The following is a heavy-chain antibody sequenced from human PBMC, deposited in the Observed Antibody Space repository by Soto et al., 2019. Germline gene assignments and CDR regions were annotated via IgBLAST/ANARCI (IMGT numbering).Heavy chain of an antibody. CDR3: ARMASSGYYGINNDWFDP. CDR1: GGTFSSYA. J-gene: IGHJ5*02. Sequence: ASVKVSCKASGGTFSSYAISWVRQAPGQGLEWMGGIIPIFGTANYAQKFQGRVTITADKSTSTAYMELSSLRSEDTAVYYCARMASSGYYGINNDWFDPWGQGTLVTVSS. D-gene: IGHD3-22*01. CDR2: IIPIFGTA. V-gene: IGHV1-69*06.